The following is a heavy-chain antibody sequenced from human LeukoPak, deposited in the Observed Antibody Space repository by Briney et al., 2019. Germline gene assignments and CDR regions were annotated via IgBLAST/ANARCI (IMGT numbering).Heavy chain of an antibody. D-gene: IGHD6-13*01. CDR2: IYYSGST. Sequence: KSSETLSLTCTVSGGSISSYYWSWIRQPPGKGLEWIGYIYYSGSTNYNPSLKSRVTISVDSSKNQLSLKLSSVTAADTAVYYCARAVGSSWYNYYYMDVWGKGTTVTVSS. CDR1: GGSISSYY. CDR3: ARAVGSSWYNYYYMDV. V-gene: IGHV4-59*08. J-gene: IGHJ6*03.